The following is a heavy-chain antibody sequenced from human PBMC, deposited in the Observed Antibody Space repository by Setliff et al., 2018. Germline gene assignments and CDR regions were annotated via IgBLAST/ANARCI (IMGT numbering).Heavy chain of an antibody. J-gene: IGHJ6*03. CDR1: GGSFSSYA. Sequence: SVKVSCKASGGSFSSYAIIWVRQAPGQGLELMGGIIPAFTTANYAPNFHDRLRITADESTSTAYMELSSLRSEDTAVYYCARAAGELIAYDILTGPYYYYYMDVWGKGTTVTVSS. CDR2: IIPAFTTA. V-gene: IGHV1-69*13. D-gene: IGHD3-9*01. CDR3: ARAAGELIAYDILTGPYYYYYMDV.